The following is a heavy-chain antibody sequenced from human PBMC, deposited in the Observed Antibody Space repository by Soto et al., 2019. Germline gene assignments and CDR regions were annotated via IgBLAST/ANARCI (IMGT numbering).Heavy chain of an antibody. D-gene: IGHD3-3*01. CDR2: ISYDGSNK. CDR3: ARAPGSYSEYYFDY. V-gene: IGHV3-30*03. CDR1: GFTFSNYG. J-gene: IGHJ4*02. Sequence: GGSLRLSCTGSGFTFSNYGMHWVRQAPGKGLEWVAVISYDGSNKYYADSVKGRFTISRDNSKNTLYLQMNTLRAEDTAVYYCARAPGSYSEYYFDYWGQGTLVTVSS.